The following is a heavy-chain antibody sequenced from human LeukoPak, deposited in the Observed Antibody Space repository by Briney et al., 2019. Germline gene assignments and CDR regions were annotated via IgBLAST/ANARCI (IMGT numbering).Heavy chain of an antibody. Sequence: PGGSLRLSCATSGFTFSSYWMSWVRQAPGKGLEWVANIKQDGSERNYVDSVKGRFTIFRDNAKNSLFLQMNSLRAEDTAVYYCARGPSGYHNTGGQGTLVTVSS. D-gene: IGHD5-12*01. CDR2: IKQDGSER. CDR1: GFTFSSYW. CDR3: ARGPSGYHNT. V-gene: IGHV3-7*01. J-gene: IGHJ4*02.